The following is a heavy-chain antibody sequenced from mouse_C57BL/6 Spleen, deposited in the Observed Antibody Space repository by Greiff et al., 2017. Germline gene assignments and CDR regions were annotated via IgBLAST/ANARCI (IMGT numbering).Heavy chain of an antibody. J-gene: IGHJ3*01. CDR1: GYAFSSYW. D-gene: IGHD1-1*01. CDR3: ARSPITTVVAPAY. Sequence: QVQLQQSGAELVKPGASVKISCKASGYAFSSYWMNWVKQRPGKGLEWIGQIYPGDGDTNYNGKFKGKATLTADKSSSTAYMQLSSLTSEDSAVYFCARSPITTVVAPAYWGQGTLVTVSA. CDR2: IYPGDGDT. V-gene: IGHV1-80*01.